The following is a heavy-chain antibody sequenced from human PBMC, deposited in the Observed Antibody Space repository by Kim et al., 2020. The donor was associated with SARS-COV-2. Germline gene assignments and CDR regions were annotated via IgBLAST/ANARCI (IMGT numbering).Heavy chain of an antibody. CDR1: GFTFSSYG. CDR2: IWYDGSNR. D-gene: IGHD1-26*01. CDR3: ARHLIVGATSYGMDV. J-gene: IGHJ6*02. Sequence: GGSLRLSCAASGFTFSSYGMHWVRQAPGKGLEWVAVIWYDGSNRYYADSVKGRFTISRNNSKNTLYLQMNSLRAEDTAVYYCARHLIVGATSYGMDVWGQGTTVTVFS. V-gene: IGHV3-33*01.